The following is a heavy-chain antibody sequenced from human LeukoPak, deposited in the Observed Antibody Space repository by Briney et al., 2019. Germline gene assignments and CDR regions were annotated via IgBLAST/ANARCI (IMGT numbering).Heavy chain of an antibody. J-gene: IGHJ4*02. V-gene: IGHV3-9*03. CDR2: ISWNSGSI. Sequence: GRSLRLSCAASGFTFDDYAMHWVRQAPGKGLEWVSGISWNSGSIGYADSVKGRFTISRDDAKNSLYLQMNSLRAEDMALYYCAKGCYYDITTTCFDYWGQGTLVIVSS. CDR1: GFTFDDYA. D-gene: IGHD3-22*01. CDR3: AKGCYYDITTTCFDY.